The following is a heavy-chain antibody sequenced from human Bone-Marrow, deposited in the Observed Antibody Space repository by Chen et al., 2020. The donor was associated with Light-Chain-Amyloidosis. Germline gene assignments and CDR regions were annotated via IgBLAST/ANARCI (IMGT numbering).Heavy chain of an antibody. Sequence: QLQLQESGPGLVKPSENLSLTCTVSGGSISSSSYYWGWIRQPPGKGLEWIGSIYYSGSTYYNPSLKSRVTISVDTSKNQFSLKLSSVTAADTAVYYCARSLWSRITIFGVVISPIFDYWGQGTLVTVSS. CDR2: IYYSGST. D-gene: IGHD3-3*01. CDR3: ARSLWSRITIFGVVISPIFDY. V-gene: IGHV4-39*07. CDR1: GGSISSSSYY. J-gene: IGHJ4*02.